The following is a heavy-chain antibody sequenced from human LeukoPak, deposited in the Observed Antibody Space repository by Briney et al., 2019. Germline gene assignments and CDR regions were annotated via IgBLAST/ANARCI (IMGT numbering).Heavy chain of an antibody. D-gene: IGHD2-15*01. J-gene: IGHJ4*02. CDR3: AMDIVVVVAAAFDY. V-gene: IGHV3-23*01. CDR1: GFTFNKYA. Sequence: GGSLRLSCAASGFTFNKYAMTWVRQGPGKGLEWVSGISGSGASTYYADSVKGRFTISRDNSKNTLYLQMNSLRAEDTAVYYCAMDIVVVVAAAFDYWGQGTLVTVSS. CDR2: ISGSGAST.